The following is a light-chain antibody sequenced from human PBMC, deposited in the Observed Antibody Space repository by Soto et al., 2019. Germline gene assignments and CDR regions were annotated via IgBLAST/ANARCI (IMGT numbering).Light chain of an antibody. J-gene: IGKJ4*01. CDR3: MQALQSPLT. CDR1: QSLLHSNGYNY. Sequence: DIVMTQSPLSLPVTPGEPASISCRSSQSLLHSNGYNYLDWYLQKPGQSPQLLIDLGSNRASGVPYRFSGSGSGTDFTLKISRVEAEDVGVYYCMQALQSPLTFGGGTKVEIK. V-gene: IGKV2-28*01. CDR2: LGS.